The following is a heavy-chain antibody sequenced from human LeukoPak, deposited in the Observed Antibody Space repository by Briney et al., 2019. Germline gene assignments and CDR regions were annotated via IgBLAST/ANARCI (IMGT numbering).Heavy chain of an antibody. Sequence: SETLSLTCAVYGGSFSGYYWSWLRQPPGKGLEWIGEINHSGSTNYNPSLKSRVTISVDTSKNQFSLKLSSVTAADTAVYYCARGRGSYYGYYYYGMDVWGQGTTVTVSS. CDR3: ARGRGSYYGYYYYGMDV. J-gene: IGHJ6*02. CDR1: GGSFSGYY. D-gene: IGHD1-26*01. CDR2: INHSGST. V-gene: IGHV4-34*01.